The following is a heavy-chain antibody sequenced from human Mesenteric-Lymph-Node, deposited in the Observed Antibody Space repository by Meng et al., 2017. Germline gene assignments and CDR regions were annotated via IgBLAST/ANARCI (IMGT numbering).Heavy chain of an antibody. CDR2: ISAYNGNT. Sequence: QVQLVQSGAAVKKPGASVQVSSQPSGYTVTSYGISWVRQAPGQGLEWMGWISAYNGNTNYAQKLQGRVTMTTDTSTSKAYMELRSLRSDDTAVYYCERGGPNDFGSGYLDYWGQGTLVTVSS. V-gene: IGHV1-18*01. CDR1: GYTVTSYG. D-gene: IGHD3-3*01. J-gene: IGHJ4*02. CDR3: ERGGPNDFGSGYLDY.